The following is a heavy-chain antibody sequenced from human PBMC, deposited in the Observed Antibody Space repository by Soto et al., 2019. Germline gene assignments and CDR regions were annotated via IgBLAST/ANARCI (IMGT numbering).Heavy chain of an antibody. CDR3: ARDRYDYVWGSYRLALDYYGMDV. CDR1: VFTFSSYA. J-gene: IGHJ6*02. V-gene: IGHV3-30-3*01. CDR2: ISYDGSNK. Sequence: PWWSLRLSCSASVFTFSSYAMHWVRQAPGKGLEWVAVISYDGSNKYYADSVKGRFTISRDSSKNTLYLQMNSLRAEDTAVYYCARDRYDYVWGSYRLALDYYGMDVWGQGTTVTVSS. D-gene: IGHD3-16*02.